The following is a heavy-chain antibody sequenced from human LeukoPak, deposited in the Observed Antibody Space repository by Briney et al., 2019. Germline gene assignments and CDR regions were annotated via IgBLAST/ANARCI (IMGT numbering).Heavy chain of an antibody. D-gene: IGHD2-21*02. CDR1: GYTFTSHG. V-gene: IGHV1-18*01. CDR3: ARTYCGGDCRGYYYSYYMDV. Sequence: ASVKVSCKASGYTFTSHGISWVRQAPGQGLEWMGWISTYNGNTNYAQKLQGRVSMTTDTSTSTAYMDLRSLRSDDTAVYYCARTYCGGDCRGYYYSYYMDVWGKGTTVTISS. J-gene: IGHJ6*03. CDR2: ISTYNGNT.